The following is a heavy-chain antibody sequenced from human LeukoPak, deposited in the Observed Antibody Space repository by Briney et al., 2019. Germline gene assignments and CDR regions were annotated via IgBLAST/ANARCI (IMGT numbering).Heavy chain of an antibody. D-gene: IGHD5-18*01. CDR3: ARAVRNTAMVYYYNGMDV. V-gene: IGHV4-31*03. CDR1: GGSISSGSYY. J-gene: IGHJ6*02. Sequence: SETLSLTCTVSGGSISSGSYYWSWIRPHPGKGLEWIGHIYNRGSTYYNPSLQSRVTISVDTSKNQFYLKLSAVTAADTALYYCARAVRNTAMVYYYNGMDVWGQGTTVTVSS. CDR2: IYNRGST.